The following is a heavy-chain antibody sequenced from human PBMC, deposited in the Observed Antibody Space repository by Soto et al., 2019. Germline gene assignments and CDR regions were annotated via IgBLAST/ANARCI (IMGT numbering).Heavy chain of an antibody. CDR1: GFTFTRYS. CDR2: ISSTTNYI. V-gene: IGHV3-21*01. Sequence: VGSLRLSCAASGFTFTRYSMNWVRQAPGKGLEWASSISSTTNYIYYADSMKGRFTVSRDNAKNSVYLEMNSLSAEDTAVYYCARESEDLTSKFDYWGQGTLVTVSS. J-gene: IGHJ4*02. CDR3: ARESEDLTSKFDY.